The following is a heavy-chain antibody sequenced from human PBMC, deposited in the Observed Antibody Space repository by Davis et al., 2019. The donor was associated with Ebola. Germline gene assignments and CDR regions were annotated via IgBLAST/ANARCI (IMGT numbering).Heavy chain of an antibody. CDR2: IKQDGSEK. Sequence: GGSLRLSCAASGFTFSSYWMSWVRQAPGKGLEWVANIKQDGSEKYYVDSVKGRFTISRDNAKNSLYLQMNSLRAEDTAVYYCARDVLLWFGELLYSYYGMDVWGQGTTVTVSS. CDR1: GFTFSSYW. D-gene: IGHD3-10*01. J-gene: IGHJ6*02. CDR3: ARDVLLWFGELLYSYYGMDV. V-gene: IGHV3-7*01.